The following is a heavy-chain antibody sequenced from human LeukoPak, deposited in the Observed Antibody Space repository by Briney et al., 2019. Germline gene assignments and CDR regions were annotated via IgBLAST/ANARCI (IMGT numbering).Heavy chain of an antibody. CDR1: GFTFSSYG. D-gene: IGHD2-2*01. Sequence: GGSLRLSCAASGFTFSSYGMHWVRQAPGKGLEWVAVIWYDGSNKYYADSVKGRFTISRDNSKNTLYLQMNSLRAEDTAVYYCARDSPFRGIVVVPAAPLDYWGQGTLVTVSS. V-gene: IGHV3-33*01. CDR2: IWYDGSNK. CDR3: ARDSPFRGIVVVPAAPLDY. J-gene: IGHJ4*02.